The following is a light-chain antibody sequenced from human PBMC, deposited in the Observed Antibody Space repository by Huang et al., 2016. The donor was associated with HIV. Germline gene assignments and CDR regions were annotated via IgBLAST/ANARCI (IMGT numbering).Light chain of an antibody. CDR1: QSIANN. J-gene: IGKJ2*01. Sequence: LLTQSPVTLSVTPGENVTLSCRASQSIANNLAWYQQRPGQAPSRLIYGASTRIIDIPGRFNGSASGTQFTLTITSLQPDDFTVYYCQQYNVWPYTFGQGTRLEIK. CDR2: GAS. CDR3: QQYNVWPYT. V-gene: IGKV3-15*01.